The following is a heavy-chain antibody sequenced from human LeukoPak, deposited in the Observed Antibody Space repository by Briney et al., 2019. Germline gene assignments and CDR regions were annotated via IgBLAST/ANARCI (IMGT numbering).Heavy chain of an antibody. CDR1: GGSISSGSYY. CDR3: ARDRRFLAAAEGYMDV. V-gene: IGHV4-61*02. Sequence: SETLSLTCTVSGGSISSGSYYWSWIRQPAGTGLEWIGRIYTSGSTNYNPSLKSRVTISVDTSKNQFSLKLSSVTAADTAVYYCARDRRFLAAAEGYMDVWGKGTTVTISS. J-gene: IGHJ6*03. D-gene: IGHD6-13*01. CDR2: IYTSGST.